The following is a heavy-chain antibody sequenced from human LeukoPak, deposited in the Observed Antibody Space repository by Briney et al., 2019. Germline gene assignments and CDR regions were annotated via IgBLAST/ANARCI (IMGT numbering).Heavy chain of an antibody. CDR3: AKDLGDPMDIVVVVAADY. Sequence: PGGSLRLSCAASGFTFSSYAMSWVRQAPGKGLEWVSAISGSGGSTYYADSVKGRFTISRDNSKNTLYLQMNSLRAEDTAVYYCAKDLGDPMDIVVVVAADYWGQGTLVTVSS. J-gene: IGHJ4*02. D-gene: IGHD2-15*01. CDR1: GFTFSSYA. V-gene: IGHV3-23*01. CDR2: ISGSGGST.